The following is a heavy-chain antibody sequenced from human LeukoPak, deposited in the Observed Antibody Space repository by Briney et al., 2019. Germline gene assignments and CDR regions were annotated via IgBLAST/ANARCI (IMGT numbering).Heavy chain of an antibody. Sequence: SGPTLVKPPQTLXLTCTFSGFSLITHGVGVGWIRQPPGEALEWLALIYWDDDKRYSPSLRNRLTITKDTSKNQVVLTLTNMDPVDTATYYCAHRREYSSAWYWANFDYWGQGTLVTVSS. J-gene: IGHJ4*02. CDR2: IYWDDDK. CDR1: GFSLITHGVG. V-gene: IGHV2-5*02. CDR3: AHRREYSSAWYWANFDY. D-gene: IGHD6-13*01.